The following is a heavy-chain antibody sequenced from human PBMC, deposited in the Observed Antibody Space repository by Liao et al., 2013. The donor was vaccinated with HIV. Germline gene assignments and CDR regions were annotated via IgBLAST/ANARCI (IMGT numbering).Heavy chain of an antibody. CDR3: ARGIGYSSGYGWFDP. J-gene: IGHJ5*02. CDR1: GGSISSTSYY. CDR2: IYYSGST. Sequence: QLQLQESGPGLAKPSETLSLTCTVSGGSISSTSYYWGWIRQPPGKGLEWIGDIYYSGSTYYNPSLKSRVTISRDTSKNQFSLKLSSVTAADTAVYFCARGIGYSSGYGWFDPWGQGTLVTVSS. V-gene: IGHV4-39*07. D-gene: IGHD5-18*01.